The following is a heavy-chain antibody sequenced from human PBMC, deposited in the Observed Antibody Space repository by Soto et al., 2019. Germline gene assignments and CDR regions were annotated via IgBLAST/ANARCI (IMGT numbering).Heavy chain of an antibody. V-gene: IGHV3-23*01. CDR2: ISGSGGST. CDR3: AKYIEYSSSWYEVDL. Sequence: GGSLRLSCAASGFTFSSYAMSWVRQAPGKGLEWVSAISGSGGSTYYADSVKGRFTISRDNSKNTLYRQMNSLRAEDTAEYYCAKYIEYSSSWYEVDLWGKGTLVTVSS. CDR1: GFTFSSYA. J-gene: IGHJ5*02. D-gene: IGHD6-13*01.